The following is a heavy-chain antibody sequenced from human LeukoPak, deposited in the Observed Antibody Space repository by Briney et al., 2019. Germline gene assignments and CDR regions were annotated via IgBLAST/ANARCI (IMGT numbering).Heavy chain of an antibody. CDR3: ARTGGDYVGYYYGMDV. CDR2: IYTSSST. V-gene: IGHV4-4*07. J-gene: IGHJ6*04. D-gene: IGHD4-17*01. Sequence: SETLSLTCTVSGGSISSYYWSWLRKPAGKGLEWIGRIYTSSSTNYNPSLKSRVTMSGDTSKNQFSLKLSSVTAADTAVYYCARTGGDYVGYYYGMDVWGEGTTVTVSS. CDR1: GGSISSYY.